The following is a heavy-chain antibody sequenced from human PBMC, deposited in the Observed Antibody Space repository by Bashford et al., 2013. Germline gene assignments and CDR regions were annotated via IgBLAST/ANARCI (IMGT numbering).Heavy chain of an antibody. Sequence: GGSLRLSCAASGFAFNKAWINWVRQAPGKGLEWVGRIEAKADGGKTDFAAPVRGRFLISRDDAKATVSLRMASLRTDDTGIYYCVTDCGFDCNKSFANWGHGTLVTVSS. V-gene: IGHV3-15*07. CDR3: VTDCGFDCNKSFAN. D-gene: IGHD2-21*02. CDR2: IEAKADGGKT. CDR1: GFAFNKAW. J-gene: IGHJ4*01.